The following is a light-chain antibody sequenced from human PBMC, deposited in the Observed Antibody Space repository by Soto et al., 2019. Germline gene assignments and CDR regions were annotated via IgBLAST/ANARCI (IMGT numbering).Light chain of an antibody. CDR3: QQYGSSRT. CDR1: QSVSSSY. J-gene: IGKJ1*01. V-gene: IGKV3-20*01. Sequence: EIVLTQSPGTLSLSPGERATLSCRASQSVSSSYLAWYQQRPGQAPRLPIYGASYRATGIPDRFSGSGSGTDFTLTISRLEPEDFAVYYCQQYGSSRTFGQGTKVDIK. CDR2: GAS.